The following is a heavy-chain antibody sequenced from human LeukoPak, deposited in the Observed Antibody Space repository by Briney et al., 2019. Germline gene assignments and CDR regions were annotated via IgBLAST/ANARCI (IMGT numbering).Heavy chain of an antibody. Sequence: SETLSLTCTVSGGSISSYYWGWIRQPAGKGLEWIGRIYTSGSTNYNPSLKSRVTMSVDTSKNQFSLKLSSVTAADTAVYYCARGADFWSGYSHGHYFDYWGQGTLVTVSS. D-gene: IGHD3-3*01. CDR2: IYTSGST. V-gene: IGHV4-4*07. CDR1: GGSISSYY. CDR3: ARGADFWSGYSHGHYFDY. J-gene: IGHJ4*02.